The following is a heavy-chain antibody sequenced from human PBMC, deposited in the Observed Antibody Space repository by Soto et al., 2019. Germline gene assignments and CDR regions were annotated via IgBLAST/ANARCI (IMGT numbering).Heavy chain of an antibody. V-gene: IGHV4-4*02. CDR1: GGSISSSNW. J-gene: IGHJ6*02. Sequence: SETLSLTCAVSGGSISSSNWWSWVRQPPGKGLEWIGEIYHSGSTNYNPCLKSRVTISVDKSKNQFSLKLSSVTAANTAVYYCARVRGGYQLKDGMDVWGQGTTVTVSS. CDR3: ARVRGGYQLKDGMDV. D-gene: IGHD2-2*01. CDR2: IYHSGST.